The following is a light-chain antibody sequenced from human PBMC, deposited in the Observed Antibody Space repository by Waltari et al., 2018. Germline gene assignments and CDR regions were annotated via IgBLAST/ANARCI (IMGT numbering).Light chain of an antibody. Sequence: QSVLMQPPSVSAAPGQKVTIPCSGSSSNIGNYYVSWYYQLPGAAPKLLIYDNNARPSGIPDRISASKSGTSATLGITGLQIGDEADYYCATWDNNLKDVVFGGGTKLTVL. J-gene: IGLJ2*01. CDR3: ATWDNNLKDVV. CDR1: SSNIGNYY. V-gene: IGLV1-51*01. CDR2: DNN.